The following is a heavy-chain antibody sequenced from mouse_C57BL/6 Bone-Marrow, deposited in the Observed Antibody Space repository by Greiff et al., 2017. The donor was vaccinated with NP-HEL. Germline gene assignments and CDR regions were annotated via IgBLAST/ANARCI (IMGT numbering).Heavy chain of an antibody. V-gene: IGHV1-42*01. D-gene: IGHD2-3*01. CDR3: ARERGWLLDY. CDR2: INPSTGGT. Sequence: EVQLQQSGPELVKPGASVKISCKASGYSFTDYYMNWVKQSPEKSLEWIGEINPSTGGTTYNQKFKAKATLTVDKSSSTAYMQLKSLTSEDSAVYYCARERGWLLDYWGQGTTLTVSS. CDR1: GYSFTDYY. J-gene: IGHJ2*01.